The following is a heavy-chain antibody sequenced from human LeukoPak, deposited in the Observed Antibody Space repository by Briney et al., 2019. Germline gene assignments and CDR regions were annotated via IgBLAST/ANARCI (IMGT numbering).Heavy chain of an antibody. Sequence: GGSLRLSCAASGFTFSSYAMSWVRQAPGKGLEWVSAISGSGGSTYYADSVRGRFTISRDNSKNTLYLQMNSLRAEDTAVYYCAKVAYYYDSSGYQYYFDYWGQGTLVTVSS. CDR1: GFTFSSYA. J-gene: IGHJ4*02. CDR3: AKVAYYYDSSGYQYYFDY. V-gene: IGHV3-23*01. D-gene: IGHD3-22*01. CDR2: ISGSGGST.